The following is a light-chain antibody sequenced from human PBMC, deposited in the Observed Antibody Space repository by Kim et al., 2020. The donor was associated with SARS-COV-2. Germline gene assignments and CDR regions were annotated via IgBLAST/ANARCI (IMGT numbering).Light chain of an antibody. CDR1: QNVINN. CDR3: QQNNKWPL. CDR2: AAS. V-gene: IGKV3-15*01. Sequence: ADEAAPLCWSGHQNVINNLAWYQQRPRQPPRLISYAASTRATVVPARFSGAAATTDFPPTISSLQPDDFAIYYWQQNNKWPLFGPGTKVDIK. J-gene: IGKJ3*01.